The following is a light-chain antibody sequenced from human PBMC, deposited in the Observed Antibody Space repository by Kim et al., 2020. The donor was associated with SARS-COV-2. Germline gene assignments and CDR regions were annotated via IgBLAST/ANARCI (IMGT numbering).Light chain of an antibody. Sequence: ASTGDSVTITCRASQGISSSLACSQQKPGQARKVLIYAASTLQSGVASRFSGSGSGTDFTLTISCLQSEDFATYYCQQYYSYPWTFGRGTKVDIK. CDR2: AAS. V-gene: IGKV1-8*01. CDR1: QGISSS. J-gene: IGKJ1*01. CDR3: QQYYSYPWT.